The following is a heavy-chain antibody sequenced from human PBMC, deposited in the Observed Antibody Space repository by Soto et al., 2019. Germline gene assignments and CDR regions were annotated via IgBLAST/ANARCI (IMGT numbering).Heavy chain of an antibody. CDR1: GYTFTGYY. D-gene: IGHD4-4*01. J-gene: IGHJ6*02. V-gene: IGHV1-2*02. CDR2: INPNSGGT. Sequence: ASVKVSCKASGYTFTGYYMHWVRQAPGQGLEWMGWINPNSGGTNYAQKFQGRVTMTRDTSISTAYMELSRLRSDDTAVYYCARDRGLQYYYGMDVWGQGTRVPVSS. CDR3: ARDRGLQYYYGMDV.